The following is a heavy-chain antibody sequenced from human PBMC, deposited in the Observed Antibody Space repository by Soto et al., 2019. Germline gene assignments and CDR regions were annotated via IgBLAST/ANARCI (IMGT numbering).Heavy chain of an antibody. CDR2: ISGSGGST. Sequence: EVQLLESGGCLVQTGGSLRLSCAASGITFSTYAMSWVRQAPGKGLEWVSAISGSGGSTYYADPVKGRFTISRDSSKNALDRQMNSLRCEDTAVYYCAKGGVWFGELSGDAWGQGTLVTVSS. CDR3: AKGGVWFGELSGDA. J-gene: IGHJ5*02. V-gene: IGHV3-23*01. CDR1: GITFSTYA. D-gene: IGHD3-10*01.